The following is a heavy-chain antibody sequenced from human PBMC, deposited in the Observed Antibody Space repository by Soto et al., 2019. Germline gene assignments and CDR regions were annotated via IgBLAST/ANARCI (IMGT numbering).Heavy chain of an antibody. CDR3: ASERAAAGY. CDR1: GFTISSYS. V-gene: IGHV3-21*01. Sequence: EVQLVESEGGLVKPGGSLRLSCAASGFTISSYSMNWVRQAPGKGLEWVSSISSSSSYIYYADSVKGRFTISRDNAKNSLYLQMNSLRAEDTAVYYCASERAAAGYWGQGTLVTVSS. J-gene: IGHJ4*02. CDR2: ISSSSSYI. D-gene: IGHD6-13*01.